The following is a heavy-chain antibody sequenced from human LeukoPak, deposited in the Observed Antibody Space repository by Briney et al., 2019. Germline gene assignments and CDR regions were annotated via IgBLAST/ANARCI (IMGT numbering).Heavy chain of an antibody. CDR1: GDTLTALS. V-gene: IGHV1-24*01. CDR2: CDPEDGES. J-gene: IGHJ4*02. Sequence: LRASLSVSCTVSGDTLTALSMHWVRQTPGKGLEWVGGCDPEDGESIYAQKFQGSVTMAEDTSTDTAHMELSSLASEDAAVYYCAVPAGYSRYAFAYWGQGTLVTVSS. CDR3: AVPAGYSRYAFAY. D-gene: IGHD5-12*01.